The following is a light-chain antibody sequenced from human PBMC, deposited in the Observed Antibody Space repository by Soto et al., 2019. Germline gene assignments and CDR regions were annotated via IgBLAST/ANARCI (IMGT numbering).Light chain of an antibody. J-gene: IGKJ4*01. V-gene: IGKV1-9*01. CDR1: QGISSY. Sequence: DIQLTQSPSFLSASVGDRVTITCRASQGISSYLAWYQQKPGKAPKLLIYGASTLQSGVPSRFSGSGSGTEFTLTINSLQPEDFATYYCQQHNSYPLTFGGGTKVEIK. CDR2: GAS. CDR3: QQHNSYPLT.